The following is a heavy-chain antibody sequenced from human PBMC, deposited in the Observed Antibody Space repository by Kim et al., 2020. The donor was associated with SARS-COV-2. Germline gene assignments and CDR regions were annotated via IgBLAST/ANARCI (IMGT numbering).Heavy chain of an antibody. CDR1: GGSISSSSYY. Sequence: SETLSLTCTVSGGSISSSSYYWGWIRQPPGKGLEWIGSIYYSGSTYYNPSLKSRVTISVDTSKNQFSLKLSSVTAADTAVYYCARVLGQRGRPSSSPPPSDYWGQGTLVTVSS. D-gene: IGHD6-13*01. J-gene: IGHJ4*02. CDR2: IYYSGST. V-gene: IGHV4-39*07. CDR3: ARVLGQRGRPSSSPPPSDY.